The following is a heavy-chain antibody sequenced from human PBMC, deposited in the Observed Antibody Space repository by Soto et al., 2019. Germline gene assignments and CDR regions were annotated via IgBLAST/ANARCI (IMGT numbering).Heavy chain of an antibody. D-gene: IGHD1-1*01. Sequence: QVHLVQSGAEVKRPGASVKVSCEASGYSFTNHGISWVRQAPGQGLEGMGWISTYNGNTVFAQKLADRFTITTDTSTRTAYRELRSLTSDDTAMYFCARHRTSLENEPPQPWVAMDAWGPGTTVTVSS. CDR3: ARHRTSLENEPPQPWVAMDA. CDR2: ISTYNGNT. V-gene: IGHV1-18*01. CDR1: GYSFTNHG. J-gene: IGHJ6*02.